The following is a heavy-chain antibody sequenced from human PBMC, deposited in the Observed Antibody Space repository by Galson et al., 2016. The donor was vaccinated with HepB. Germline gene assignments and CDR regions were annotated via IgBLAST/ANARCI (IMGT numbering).Heavy chain of an antibody. V-gene: IGHV5-51*01. CDR2: IYPGDSDT. D-gene: IGHD3-10*01. Sequence: QSGAEVKKPGESLKISCKGSGYSFSNYWIAWVRQMPGKGLEWLGIIYPGDSDTRYSPSFQGQVTISADKSISTAYLQWSSLKASDTAMYYCARLLSDYDGSGSSTVVYHYWGQGTLVTVSS. CDR1: GYSFSNYW. CDR3: ARLLSDYDGSGSSTVVYHY. J-gene: IGHJ4*02.